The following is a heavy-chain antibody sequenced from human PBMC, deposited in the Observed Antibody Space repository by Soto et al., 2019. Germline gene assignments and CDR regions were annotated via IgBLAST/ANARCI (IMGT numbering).Heavy chain of an antibody. J-gene: IGHJ5*02. CDR3: ARSGSGWTNHNWFDP. CDR2: ISSSGSTI. D-gene: IGHD6-19*01. Sequence: PGESLKISCAASGFTFSDYYMSWIRQAPGKGLEWVSYISSSGSTIYYADSVKGRFTISRDNAKNSLYLQMNSLRAEDTAVYYCARSGSGWTNHNWFDPWGQGTLVTVSS. CDR1: GFTFSDYY. V-gene: IGHV3-11*01.